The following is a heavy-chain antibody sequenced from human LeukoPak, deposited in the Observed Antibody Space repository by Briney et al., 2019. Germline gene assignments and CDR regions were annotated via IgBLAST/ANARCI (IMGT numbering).Heavy chain of an antibody. CDR1: GYSISSGYY. CDR3: ASLLRFLEWLTH. CDR2: IYHSGST. J-gene: IGHJ4*02. Sequence: SETLSLTCAVSGYSISSGYYWGWIRQPPGKGLEWIGSIYHSGSTYYNPSLKSRVTISVDTSKNQFSLKLSSVTAAGTAAYYCASLLRFLEWLTHWGQGTLVTVSS. D-gene: IGHD3-3*01. V-gene: IGHV4-38-2*01.